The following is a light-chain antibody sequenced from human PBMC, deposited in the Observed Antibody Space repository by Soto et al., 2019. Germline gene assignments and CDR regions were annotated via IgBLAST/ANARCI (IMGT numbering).Light chain of an antibody. CDR1: SGSIANNY. Sequence: NFMLTQPHSVSESPGKTLSISCTRSSGSIANNYVQWYQQRPGSAPTTVIYENNQRLSGVPDRFSGSTDGSSNSASLTISGLQTEDEADYYCQSYDSSLGGWVFGGGTKLTVL. J-gene: IGLJ3*02. V-gene: IGLV6-57*04. CDR2: ENN. CDR3: QSYDSSLGGWV.